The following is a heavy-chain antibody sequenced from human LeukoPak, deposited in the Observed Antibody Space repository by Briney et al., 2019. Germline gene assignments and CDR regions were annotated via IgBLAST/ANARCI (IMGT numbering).Heavy chain of an antibody. CDR3: ARLYSSSPGVSYFDY. Sequence: SETLSLTCTVSGGSISSSSYYWGWIRQPPGKGLEWSGSIYYSGSTYYNPSLKSRVTISVDTSKNQFSLKRSSVTAADTAVYYCARLYSSSPGVSYFDYWGQGTLVTVSS. CDR1: GGSISSSSYY. CDR2: IYYSGST. V-gene: IGHV4-39*01. J-gene: IGHJ4*02. D-gene: IGHD6-6*01.